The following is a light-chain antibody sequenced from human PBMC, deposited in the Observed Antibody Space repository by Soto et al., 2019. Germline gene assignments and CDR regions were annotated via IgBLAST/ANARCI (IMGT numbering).Light chain of an antibody. V-gene: IGLV2-14*01. CDR3: SSYTSSRVAV. Sequence: QSVLTQPASVSGSPGQSITISCTGTSSDVGGYNYVSWYQQHPGKAPKLMIYDVSNRPSGVSNRFSGSKSGNTASLTISGIQAEDEADYYCSSYTSSRVAVFGGGTQLTVL. J-gene: IGLJ7*01. CDR2: DVS. CDR1: SSDVGGYNY.